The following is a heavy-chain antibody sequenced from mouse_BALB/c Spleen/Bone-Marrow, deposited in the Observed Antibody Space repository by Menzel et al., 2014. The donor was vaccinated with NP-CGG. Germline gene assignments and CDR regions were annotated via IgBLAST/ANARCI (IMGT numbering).Heavy chain of an antibody. CDR2: TLPGSGST. V-gene: IGHV1-9*01. CDR1: GYTFSSYW. Sequence: QVQLQQSGAELMKPGASVKISCKATGYTFSSYWIEWVKQRPGHGLEWIGETLPGSGSTNYNEKFKGKATFTADTSSNTAYMQLSSLTSEDSAVYYCARGIDYYAMDYWGQGTSVTVSS. CDR3: ARGIDYYAMDY. J-gene: IGHJ4*01.